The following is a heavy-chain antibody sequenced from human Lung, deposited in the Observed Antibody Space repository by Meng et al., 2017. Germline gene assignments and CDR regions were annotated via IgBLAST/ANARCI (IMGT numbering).Heavy chain of an antibody. CDR3: ARGPTTMAHDFDY. V-gene: IGHV4-34*01. D-gene: IGHD4-11*01. J-gene: IGHJ4*02. CDR2: INHSGST. Sequence: QVQLQPWGPGSFKPSESLSLTCVVSGGAFSDYYWSWIRQPPGKGLEWIGEINHSGSTNYNPSLESRATISVDTSQNNLSLKLSSVTAADSAVYYCARGPTTMAHDFDYWGQGTLVTVSS. CDR1: GGAFSDYY.